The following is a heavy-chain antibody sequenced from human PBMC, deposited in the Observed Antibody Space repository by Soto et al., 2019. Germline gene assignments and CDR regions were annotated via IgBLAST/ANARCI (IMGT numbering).Heavy chain of an antibody. CDR1: GYTFTSSD. CDR3: ARGHAREGYNPHGHYYYCMDV. J-gene: IGHJ6*02. V-gene: IGHV1-8*01. Sequence: ASVKVSCKASGYTFTSSDINWVRQAPGQGLEWMGWMNPNTGNSGFAQKSQGRVTMTRDTSTSTVYMELSSLSSEDTAVYYCARGHAREGYNPHGHYYYCMDVWGQGTTVTVSS. CDR2: MNPNTGNS. D-gene: IGHD5-12*01.